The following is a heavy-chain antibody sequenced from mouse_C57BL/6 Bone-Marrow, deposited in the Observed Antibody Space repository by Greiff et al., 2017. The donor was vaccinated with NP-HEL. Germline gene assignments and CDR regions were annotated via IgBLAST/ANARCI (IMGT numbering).Heavy chain of an antibody. J-gene: IGHJ3*01. CDR1: GYSFTGYY. D-gene: IGHD2-4*01. CDR2: INPSTGGT. CDR3: ARLGLEAWFAY. Sequence: EVQLQQSGPELVKPGASVKISCKASGYSFTGYYMNWVKQSPEKSLEWIGEINPSTGGTTYNQKFKAKATLTVDKSSSTAYMQLKSLTSEDSAVYYCARLGLEAWFAYWGQGTLVTVSA. V-gene: IGHV1-42*01.